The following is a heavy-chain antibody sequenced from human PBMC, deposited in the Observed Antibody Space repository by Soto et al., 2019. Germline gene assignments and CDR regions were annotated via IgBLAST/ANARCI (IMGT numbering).Heavy chain of an antibody. Sequence: GGSLRLSSAASGFTFSSYSMNWVRQAPGKGLEWVSSISSSSSYMYYADSVKGRFTISRDNAKNSLYLQMSSLRAEDTAVYYCARGIEEVDYWGQGTLVTVSS. CDR2: ISSSSSYM. CDR3: ARGIEEVDY. J-gene: IGHJ4*02. V-gene: IGHV3-21*01. CDR1: GFTFSSYS.